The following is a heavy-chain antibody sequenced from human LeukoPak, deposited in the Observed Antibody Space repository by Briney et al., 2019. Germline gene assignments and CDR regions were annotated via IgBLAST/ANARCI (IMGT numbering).Heavy chain of an antibody. J-gene: IGHJ4*02. CDR2: INPNSGGT. D-gene: IGHD4-11*01. CDR3: ARLQRHFDY. V-gene: IGHV1-2*02. Sequence: ASVKVSCKASGYTFTGYYIHWVRQAPGQGLEWMGWINPNSGGTNYAQKFQGRVTMTRDTSISTAYLQWSSLKASDTAMYYCARLQRHFDYWGQGTLVTVSS. CDR1: GYTFTGYY.